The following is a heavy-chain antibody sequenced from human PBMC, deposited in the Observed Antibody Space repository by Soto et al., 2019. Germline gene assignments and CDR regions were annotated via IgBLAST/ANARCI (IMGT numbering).Heavy chain of an antibody. CDR2: IWYDGSNK. CDR1: GFTFSSYG. Sequence: GGSLRLSCAASGFTFSSYGMHWVRQAPGKGLEWVAVIWYDGSNKYYADSVKGRFTISRDNSKNTLYLQMNSLRAEDTAVYYCATVGSTIFPDGGMDVWGKGTTVT. D-gene: IGHD3-3*01. CDR3: ATVGSTIFPDGGMDV. J-gene: IGHJ6*01. V-gene: IGHV3-33*01.